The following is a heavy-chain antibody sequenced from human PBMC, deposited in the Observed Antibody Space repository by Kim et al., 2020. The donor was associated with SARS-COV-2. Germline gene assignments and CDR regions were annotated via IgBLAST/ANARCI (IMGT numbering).Heavy chain of an antibody. CDR1: GFTFSTYW. CDR3: ARDGPIGLGPHFPYFDS. CDR2: IKQDETEK. V-gene: IGHV3-7*03. D-gene: IGHD3-16*01. Sequence: GGSLRLSCAASGFTFSTYWMSWVRQAPGKGLEWVANIKQDETEKFYVDSVKGRFTISRDNAKSSLFLEMNSLRVEDTAVYYCARDGPIGLGPHFPYFDSWGQGTLVTVSS. J-gene: IGHJ4*02.